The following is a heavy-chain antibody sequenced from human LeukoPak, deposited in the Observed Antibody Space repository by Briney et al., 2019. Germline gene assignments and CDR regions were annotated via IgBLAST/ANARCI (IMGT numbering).Heavy chain of an antibody. CDR1: GVTFSRYG. J-gene: IGHJ3*02. Sequence: GRSLRLSCAASGVTFSRYGMHWVRQAPGKGLEWVAVIWYDGSNKYYAESVKGRFTISRDNSKNTLHLQMNSLRAEDTAVYYCPRDPPMYYYDEPGSRDAFDIWGQGTMVTVSS. CDR2: IWYDGSNK. V-gene: IGHV3-33*01. CDR3: PRDPPMYYYDEPGSRDAFDI. D-gene: IGHD3-22*01.